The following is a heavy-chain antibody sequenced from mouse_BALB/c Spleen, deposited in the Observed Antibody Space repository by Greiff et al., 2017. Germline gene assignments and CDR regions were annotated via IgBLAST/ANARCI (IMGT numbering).Heavy chain of an antibody. V-gene: IGHV1-67*01. D-gene: IGHD1-1*01. Sequence: VQLQQSGPELVRPGVSVKISCKGSSYTFTDYAMHWVKQSHAKSLEWIGVISTYYGNTNYNQKFKGKATMTVDKSSSTAYMELARLTSEDSAVYYCARGRFITTVVDAMDYWGQGTSVTVSS. J-gene: IGHJ4*01. CDR2: ISTYYGNT. CDR3: ARGRFITTVVDAMDY. CDR1: SYTFTDYA.